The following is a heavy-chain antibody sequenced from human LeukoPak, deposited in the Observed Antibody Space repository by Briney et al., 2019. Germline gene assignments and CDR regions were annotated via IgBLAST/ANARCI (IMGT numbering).Heavy chain of an antibody. CDR1: GDTLTELS. V-gene: IGHV1-24*01. CDR3: AIDVGELLTY. Sequence: ASVKVSCKVSGDTLTELSMHWVRQAPGKGLEWMGGVDPEDGEIIYAQKFQGRVTMTEDTSTDTAYMELSSLRSEDTAVYYCAIDVGELLTYWGQGTLVTVSS. J-gene: IGHJ4*02. CDR2: VDPEDGEI. D-gene: IGHD1-26*01.